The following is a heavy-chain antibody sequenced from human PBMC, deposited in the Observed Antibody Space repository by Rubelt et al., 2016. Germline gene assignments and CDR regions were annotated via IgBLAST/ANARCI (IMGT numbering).Heavy chain of an antibody. CDR3: SASAPTLFPLVSCEXXXAYXXSXXVXCLAXDV. V-gene: IGHV4-34*03. CDR2: INHSGST. D-gene: IGHD6-6*01. Sequence: QVQLQQWGAGLLKPSETLSLTCAVYGGSFSGYYWSWIRQPPGKGLEWIGEINHSGSTNYNPSLKSRVTISVDTSKNQFCLKLSSVTAADTAVFYWSASAPTLFPLVSCEXXXAYXXSXXVXCLAXDV. CDR1: GGSFSGYY. J-gene: IGHJ6*01.